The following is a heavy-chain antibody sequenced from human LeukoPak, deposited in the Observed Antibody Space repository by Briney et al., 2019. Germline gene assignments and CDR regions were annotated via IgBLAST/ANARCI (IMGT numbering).Heavy chain of an antibody. V-gene: IGHV3-23*01. CDR2: TVGGGSPNT. Sequence: PGGSLRLSCAASGFYFANYAMSWVRQAPGKGLEWVSATVGGGSPNTYHADSVKGRFTISRDNSKNTLYLQMNSLRAEDTAVYYCARGPRFAIRLIVVVTKGHFDYWGQGTLVTVSS. D-gene: IGHD3-22*01. CDR3: ARGPRFAIRLIVVVTKGHFDY. CDR1: GFYFANYA. J-gene: IGHJ4*02.